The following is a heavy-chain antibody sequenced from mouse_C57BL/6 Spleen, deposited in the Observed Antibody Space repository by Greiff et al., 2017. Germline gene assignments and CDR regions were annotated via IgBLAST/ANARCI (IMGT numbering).Heavy chain of an antibody. D-gene: IGHD4-1*01. CDR1: GYTFTEYT. Sequence: QVQLQQPGAELVKPGASVKLSCKASGYTFTEYTIHWVKQRSGQGLEWIGWFYPGSGSIKYNEKFKDKATLTADKSSSTAYMELSRLTSGDSAVYFCARHEDLGCDDYYARDYWGQGTSVTVSS. J-gene: IGHJ4*01. CDR2: FYPGSGSI. V-gene: IGHV1-62-2*01. CDR3: ARHEDLGCDDYYARDY.